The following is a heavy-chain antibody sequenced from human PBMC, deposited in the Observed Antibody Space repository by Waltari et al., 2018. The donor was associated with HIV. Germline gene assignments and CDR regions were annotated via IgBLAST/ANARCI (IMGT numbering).Heavy chain of an antibody. V-gene: IGHV5-51*03. CDR2: IYPGDSDI. Sequence: EVQLVQSVAEVKKPGESLKISCKTFGYSFSNYWIVWVRQMPDKGLEWMGIIYPGDSDIRYSPSFQGQVNISADKSINVAYLQWSDLKASDSATYYCARRRGHGMDVWGQGTTVSVSS. CDR3: ARRRGHGMDV. D-gene: IGHD5-12*01. CDR1: GYSFSNYW. J-gene: IGHJ6*02.